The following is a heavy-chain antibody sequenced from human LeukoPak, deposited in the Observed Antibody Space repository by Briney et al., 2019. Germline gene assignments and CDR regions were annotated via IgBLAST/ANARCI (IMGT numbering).Heavy chain of an antibody. CDR2: IKQDGSEK. CDR1: GFTFSSYG. Sequence: GGSLRLSCAASGFTFSSYGMRWVRQAPGKGLEWVANIKQDGSEKYYVDSVKGRFTISRDNAKNSLYLQMNSLRAEDTALYYCARDSGPETLAATGFLTPTSWGQGTLVTVSS. D-gene: IGHD6-13*01. V-gene: IGHV3-7*03. J-gene: IGHJ4*02. CDR3: ARDSGPETLAATGFLTPTS.